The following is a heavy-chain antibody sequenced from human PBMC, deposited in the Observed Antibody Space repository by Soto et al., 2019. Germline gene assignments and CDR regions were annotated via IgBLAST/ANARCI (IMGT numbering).Heavy chain of an antibody. V-gene: IGHV1-24*01. Sequence: QVQLVQSGAEVKKPGASVKVSCKVSGDTLTELSMHWVRQAPGKGLEWMGGFDPEDGETIYAQKLQGRVTMTEDTSTDTAYMELSSLRSEDTAVYYCATVQVRLIVVVTPPSPDAFDIWGQGTMVTVSS. D-gene: IGHD2-21*02. J-gene: IGHJ3*02. CDR2: FDPEDGET. CDR1: GDTLTELS. CDR3: ATVQVRLIVVVTPPSPDAFDI.